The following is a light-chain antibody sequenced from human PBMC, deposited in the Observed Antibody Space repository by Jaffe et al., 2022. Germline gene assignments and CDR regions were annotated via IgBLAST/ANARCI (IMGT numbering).Light chain of an antibody. Sequence: EIVLTQSPGTLSLSPGERVTVSCRASQSLSSNYLAWYQQKPGQAPRLLISGASNRATGIPDRFSGSGSGTDFTLTISRLEPEDFAVYYCQQYGTSPYTFGQGTKVEIK. CDR3: QQYGTSPYT. CDR1: QSLSSNY. J-gene: IGKJ2*01. V-gene: IGKV3-20*01. CDR2: GAS.